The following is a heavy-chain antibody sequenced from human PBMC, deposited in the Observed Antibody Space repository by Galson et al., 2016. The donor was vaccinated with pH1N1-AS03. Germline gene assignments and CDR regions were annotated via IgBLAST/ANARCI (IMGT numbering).Heavy chain of an antibody. CDR3: AKERNRIIDS. V-gene: IGHV3-43*01. D-gene: IGHD2-15*01. CDR2: FSWGGVTT. Sequence: SLRLSCAASGFTFHDYTMHWVRQAPGKGLEWVSLFSWGGVTTFYADSVKGRFAISRDNSQNSLYLQMNSLRIEDTAFYYCAKERNRIIDSWGQGTLVTVSS. J-gene: IGHJ4*02. CDR1: GFTFHDYT.